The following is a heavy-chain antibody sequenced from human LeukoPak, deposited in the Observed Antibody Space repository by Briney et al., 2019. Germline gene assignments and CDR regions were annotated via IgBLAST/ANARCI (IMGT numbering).Heavy chain of an antibody. D-gene: IGHD6-19*01. CDR3: ARETILAVAGDF. J-gene: IGHJ4*02. V-gene: IGHV3-48*01. Sequence: PGGSLRLSCAASGFTFNRNNMNWVRQAPGKGLEWVSCISSTSITMYYADSVKGRFTISRDNAKNPLYLQMNSLRADDTAVYYCARETILAVAGDFWGQGTLVTVSS. CDR2: ISSTSITM. CDR1: GFTFNRNN.